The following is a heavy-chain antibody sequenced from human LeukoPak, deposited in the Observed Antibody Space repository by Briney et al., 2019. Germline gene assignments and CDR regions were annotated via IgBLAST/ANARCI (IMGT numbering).Heavy chain of an antibody. CDR2: IWSDGSNK. V-gene: IGHV3-33*01. Sequence: QPGRSLRLSCAASGFTFSTYGMHWVRQAPGKGLEWVAVIWSDGSNKYYADSVKGRFTISRDNSKNTLYLQMNSLRAEDTAVYYCARRRYSVYDFAYWGQGTLVTVSS. D-gene: IGHD5/OR15-5a*01. J-gene: IGHJ4*02. CDR1: GFTFSTYG. CDR3: ARRRYSVYDFAY.